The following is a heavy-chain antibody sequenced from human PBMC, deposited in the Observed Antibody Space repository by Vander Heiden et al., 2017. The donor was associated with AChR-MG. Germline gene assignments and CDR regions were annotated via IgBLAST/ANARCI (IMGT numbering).Heavy chain of an antibody. V-gene: IGHV1-3*01. Sequence: QVQLVQSEAEVKKPGASVKVSCKASGYTFTSYAMHWVRQAPGQRLEWMGWINAGNGNTKYSQKFQGRVTITRDTSASTAYMELSSLRSEDTAVYYCASELWFGELSHYYGMDVWGQGTTVTVSS. CDR2: INAGNGNT. CDR1: GYTFTSYA. CDR3: ASELWFGELSHYYGMDV. J-gene: IGHJ6*02. D-gene: IGHD3-10*01.